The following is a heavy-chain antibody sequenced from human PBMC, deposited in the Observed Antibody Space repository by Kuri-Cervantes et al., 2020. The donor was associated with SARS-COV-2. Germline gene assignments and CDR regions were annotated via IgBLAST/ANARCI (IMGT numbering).Heavy chain of an antibody. J-gene: IGHJ4*02. Sequence: GESLKISCAASEFTFSSYAMTWVRQAPGKGLEWVSSLSVSGGNTYYADSVKGRFAISRDNSRNTLYLQMNSLSAEDTAVYYCAKDLAVAGSEDDSWGQGTLVTVSS. CDR3: AKDLAVAGSEDDS. CDR1: EFTFSSYA. D-gene: IGHD6-19*01. V-gene: IGHV3-23*01. CDR2: LSVSGGNT.